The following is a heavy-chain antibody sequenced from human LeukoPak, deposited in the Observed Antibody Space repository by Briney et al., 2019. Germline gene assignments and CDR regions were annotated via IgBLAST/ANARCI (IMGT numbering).Heavy chain of an antibody. D-gene: IGHD5-18*01. CDR1: GGSISSYY. V-gene: IGHV4-59*08. J-gene: IGHJ4*02. CDR2: IYYSGST. Sequence: TSSETLSLTCTVSGGSISSYYWSWIRQPPGKGLEWIGYIYYSGSTNYNPSLKSRVTISVDTSKNQFSLKLSSVTAADTAVYYCARLGPAYSYGHAVVYWGQGTLVTVSS. CDR3: ARLGPAYSYGHAVVY.